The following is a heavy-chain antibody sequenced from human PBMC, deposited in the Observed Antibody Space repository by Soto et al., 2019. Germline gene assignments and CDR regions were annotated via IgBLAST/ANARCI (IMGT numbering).Heavy chain of an antibody. D-gene: IGHD7-27*01. Sequence: SETLSLTCTVSGGSISSAAYCWSWIRQSPDKGLEWIGHIYYGGTTYSSPSLKGRVTISADTSETQFSLKLNSVSAADTAVYYCARGPSGDKVDYWGQGIQVTVSS. CDR3: ARGPSGDKVDY. CDR2: IYYGGTT. J-gene: IGHJ4*02. CDR1: GGSISSAAYC. V-gene: IGHV4-30-4*01.